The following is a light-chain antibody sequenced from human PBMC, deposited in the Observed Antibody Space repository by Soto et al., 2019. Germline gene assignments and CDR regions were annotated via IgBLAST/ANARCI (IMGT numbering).Light chain of an antibody. CDR3: VLYMGSGSVV. V-gene: IGLV8-61*01. CDR2: GTS. CDR1: XXXVSTNHY. Sequence: QTVVTQEPSFSVSXGXTXTLXXXXXXXXVSTNHYPTWYQQTPGQTPRTLIYGTSTRSSGVPDRFSGSILGNKAALTITRAQADDESDYYCVLYMGSGSVVFGGGTKLTVL. J-gene: IGLJ2*01.